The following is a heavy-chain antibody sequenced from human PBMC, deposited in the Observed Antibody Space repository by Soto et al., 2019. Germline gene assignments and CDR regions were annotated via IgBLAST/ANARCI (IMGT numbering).Heavy chain of an antibody. CDR2: ISWNSGSI. V-gene: IGHV3-9*01. D-gene: IGHD6-13*01. CDR3: AKVLGYSSSWQESYYYYYMDV. J-gene: IGHJ6*03. Sequence: GGSLRLSCAASGFTFDDYAMHWVRQAPGKGLEWVSGISWNSGSIGYADSVKGRFTISRDNAKNSLYLQMNSLRAEDTALYYCAKVLGYSSSWQESYYYYYMDVWGKGTTVTVSS. CDR1: GFTFDDYA.